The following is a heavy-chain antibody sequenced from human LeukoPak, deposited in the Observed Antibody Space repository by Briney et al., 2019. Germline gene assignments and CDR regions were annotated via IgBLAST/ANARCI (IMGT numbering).Heavy chain of an antibody. CDR1: GFTFSTYD. CDR2: IDTAGDT. D-gene: IGHD6-13*01. J-gene: IGHJ4*02. Sequence: PVGSLRLSCAASGFTFSTYDIHWVRQATGKGLEWVSAIDTAGDTYYPGSVKGRFTISRENAKNSLYLQMNILRAGDTAVYYCARVAAGGKGFDYWGQGTLVTVSS. V-gene: IGHV3-13*01. CDR3: ARVAAGGKGFDY.